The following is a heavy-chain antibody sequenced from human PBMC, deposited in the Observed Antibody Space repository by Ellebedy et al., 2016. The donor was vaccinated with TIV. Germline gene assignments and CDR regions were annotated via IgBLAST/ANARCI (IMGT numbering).Heavy chain of an antibody. D-gene: IGHD6-6*01. CDR1: SYTFTSYG. V-gene: IGHV1-18*04. CDR2: ISAYNGNT. Sequence: ASVKVSXKASSYTFTSYGISWVRQAPGQGLEWMGWISAYNGNTNYAQKFQGRVTITADESTSTAYMELRSLRSDDTAVYYCARGRPSWLDLIGQLASSYYYGMDVWGQGTTVTVSS. J-gene: IGHJ6*02. CDR3: ARGRPSWLDLIGQLASSYYYGMDV.